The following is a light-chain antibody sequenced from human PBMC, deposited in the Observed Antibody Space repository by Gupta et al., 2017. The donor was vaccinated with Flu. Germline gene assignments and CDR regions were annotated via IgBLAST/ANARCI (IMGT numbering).Light chain of an antibody. CDR1: QSISSN. CDR2: GAS. J-gene: IGKJ4*01. CDR3: QQYSNWPLT. V-gene: IGKV3-15*01. Sequence: ATLSCRASQSISSNLAWYQQKPGQAPRLLIYGASTRATAIPARFSDSGSGTEFTLTISSLQSEDFAVYYCQQYSNWPLTFGGGTKVEIK.